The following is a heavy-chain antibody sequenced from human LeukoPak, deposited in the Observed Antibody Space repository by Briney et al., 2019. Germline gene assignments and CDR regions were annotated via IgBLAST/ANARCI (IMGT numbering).Heavy chain of an antibody. Sequence: ASVKVSCKASGYTFTSYDINWVRQATGQGLEWMGWMNPNSGNTGYAQKFQGRVTMTGNTSISTAYMELSSLRSEDTAVYYCASSYYDSSGYYSAFDIWGQGTMVTVSS. J-gene: IGHJ3*02. CDR2: MNPNSGNT. CDR1: GYTFTSYD. D-gene: IGHD3-22*01. V-gene: IGHV1-8*01. CDR3: ASSYYDSSGYYSAFDI.